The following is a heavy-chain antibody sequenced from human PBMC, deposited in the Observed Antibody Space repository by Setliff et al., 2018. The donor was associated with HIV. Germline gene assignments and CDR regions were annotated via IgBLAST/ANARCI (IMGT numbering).Heavy chain of an antibody. Sequence: PGGSLRLSCAASGFTFSRYWMSWVRQAPGKGPEWVANIKEDGGEIYYVDSVKGRFTISRDNARNLLYLEMSSLRAEDTAVYLCANLWEMGAWGQGTLVTVSS. CDR3: ANLWEMGA. J-gene: IGHJ5*02. CDR1: GFTFSRYW. CDR2: IKEDGGEI. D-gene: IGHD1-26*01. V-gene: IGHV3-7*03.